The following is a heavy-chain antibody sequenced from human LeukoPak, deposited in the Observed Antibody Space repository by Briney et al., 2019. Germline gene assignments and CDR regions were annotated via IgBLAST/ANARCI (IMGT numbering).Heavy chain of an antibody. V-gene: IGHV1-69*04. Sequence: SVKVSCKASGYTFTNYAMNWVRQAPGQGLEWMGRIIPILGIANYAQKFQGRVTITADKSTSTAYMELSSLRSDDTAVYYCARGPPSNPLRMVYYMDAWGKGTTVTVSS. CDR3: ARGPPSNPLRMVYYMDA. J-gene: IGHJ6*03. D-gene: IGHD2-8*01. CDR2: IIPILGIA. CDR1: GYTFTNYA.